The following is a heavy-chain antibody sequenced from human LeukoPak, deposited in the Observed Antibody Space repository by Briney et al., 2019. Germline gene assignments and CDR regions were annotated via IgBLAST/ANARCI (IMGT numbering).Heavy chain of an antibody. J-gene: IGHJ3*02. CDR3: ARVVPNSNAAFDI. CDR1: GYNYPNYW. CDR2: IYPDGSNA. V-gene: IGHV5-51*01. Sequence: ESLKISCQGSGYNYPNYWIGWVSQIPGKGREWMRIIYPDGSNAKYSPSFQGQATISADKTISTAYLQWSSLKASDTAMYYCARVVPNSNAAFDIWGQGTMVTVSS. D-gene: IGHD5-12*01.